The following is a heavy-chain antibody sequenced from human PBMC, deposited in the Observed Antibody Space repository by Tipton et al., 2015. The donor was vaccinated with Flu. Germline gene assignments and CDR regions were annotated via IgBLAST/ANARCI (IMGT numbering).Heavy chain of an antibody. D-gene: IGHD5/OR15-5a*01. CDR3: ARGPLLDL. J-gene: IGHJ2*01. CDR1: GGSMKTSSYY. CDR2: INHSGGT. Sequence: TLSLTCTVSGGSMKTSSYYWGWVRQPPGKGLEWIGEINHSGGTNYNPSLKSRVTISVDTSKNQFSPKLSSVTAADTAVYYCARGPLLDLWGRGTLVTVSS. V-gene: IGHV4-39*07.